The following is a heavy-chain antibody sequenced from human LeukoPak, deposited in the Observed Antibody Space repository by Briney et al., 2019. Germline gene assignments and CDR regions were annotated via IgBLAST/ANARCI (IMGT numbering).Heavy chain of an antibody. CDR3: ARGANRVFDY. J-gene: IGHJ4*02. CDR1: GDSVSSSTDA. D-gene: IGHD1-14*01. CDR2: TYYRSKWYN. V-gene: IGHV6-1*01. Sequence: SQTLSLTCAISGDSVSSSTDAWNWIRQSPSRGLEWLGRTYYRSKWYNDYAVSGEIRITINPDTSKNQFSLQLNSMTPEDTAVYYCARGANRVFDYWGQGTLVTVSS.